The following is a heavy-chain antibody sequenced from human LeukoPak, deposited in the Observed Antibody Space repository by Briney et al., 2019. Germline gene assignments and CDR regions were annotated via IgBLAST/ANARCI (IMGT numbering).Heavy chain of an antibody. J-gene: IGHJ4*02. CDR3: AKDGAGYSYGRPHDFDY. D-gene: IGHD5-18*01. V-gene: IGHV3-23*01. CDR1: GFTFSSYA. CDR2: ISGSGGST. Sequence: GRSLRLSCAASGFTFSSYAMSWVRQAPGKGLEWVSAISGSGGSTYYADSVKGRFTISRDNSKNTLYLQMNSLRAEDTAVYYCAKDGAGYSYGRPHDFDYWGQGTLVTVSS.